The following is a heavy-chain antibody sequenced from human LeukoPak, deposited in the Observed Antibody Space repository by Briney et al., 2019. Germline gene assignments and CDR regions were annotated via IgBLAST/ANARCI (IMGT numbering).Heavy chain of an antibody. CDR3: AKALGYCSSTSCPGIDP. D-gene: IGHD2-2*01. V-gene: IGHV3-74*01. J-gene: IGHJ5*02. Sequence: GGSLRLSCAASGFTFSSYWMHWVRQAPGMGLVWASRINTDGSSTSYADSVKGRFTISRDNAKNTLYLQMNSLRAEDTAVYYCAKALGYCSSTSCPGIDPWGQGTLVTVSS. CDR2: INTDGSST. CDR1: GFTFSSYW.